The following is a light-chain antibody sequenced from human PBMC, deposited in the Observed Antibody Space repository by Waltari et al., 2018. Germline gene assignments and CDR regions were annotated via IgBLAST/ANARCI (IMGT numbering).Light chain of an antibody. J-gene: IGKJ3*01. CDR2: GAS. V-gene: IGKV3-15*01. Sequence: EIVMTQSPATLSVSPGERATLSCRASQSVSSNLAWYQQKPGQAPRLLIYGASTRATGIPARFSGSGSGTEFTLTISSPQSEDFAVYYCQQYNNWPPSTFGPGTKVDIK. CDR3: QQYNNWPPST. CDR1: QSVSSN.